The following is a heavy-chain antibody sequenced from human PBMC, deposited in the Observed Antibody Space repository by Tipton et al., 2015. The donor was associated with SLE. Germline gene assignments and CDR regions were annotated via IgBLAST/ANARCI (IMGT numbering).Heavy chain of an antibody. D-gene: IGHD3-10*01. CDR1: GVSISTYY. V-gene: IGHV4-59*12. J-gene: IGHJ5*01. Sequence: TLSLTCTVSGVSISTYYWSWVRQPPGKGLEWIGYIYYSGSTNHNPSLKSRVTMSVDTSKNQFSLKLSSVTAADTAVYFCARARNYFGSGLNWFDSWGQGTLVTVSS. CDR3: ARARNYFGSGLNWFDS. CDR2: IYYSGST.